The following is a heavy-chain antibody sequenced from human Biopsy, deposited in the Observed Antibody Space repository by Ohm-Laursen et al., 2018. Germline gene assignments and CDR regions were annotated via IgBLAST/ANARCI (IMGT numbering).Heavy chain of an antibody. V-gene: IGHV4-59*01. CDR1: GGSIISYY. CDR3: ARTPRDSFWSGSYKRGLWFDP. CDR2: VYNGGIT. D-gene: IGHD3-3*01. J-gene: IGHJ5*02. Sequence: SETLSLTCRVSGGSIISYYRTWIRQPPGKGLEWIGHVYNGGITNYNPSLKSRVTISKDTSKNQFSLQVNSVTAADTAVYYCARTPRDSFWSGSYKRGLWFDPWGQGTLVIVSS.